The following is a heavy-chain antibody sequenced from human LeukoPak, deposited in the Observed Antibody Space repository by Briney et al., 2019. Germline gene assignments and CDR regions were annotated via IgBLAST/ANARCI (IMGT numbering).Heavy chain of an antibody. CDR2: IYSGGST. CDR1: GFTVSSNY. CDR3: AKRAGDYGYYYYYYMDV. Sequence: GGSLRLSCAASGFTVSSNYMSWVRQAPGKGLEWVSVIYSGGSTYYADSVKGRFTISRDNSKNTLYLQMNSLRAEDTAVYYCAKRAGDYGYYYYYYMDVWGKGTTVTVSS. J-gene: IGHJ6*03. V-gene: IGHV3-53*01. D-gene: IGHD4-17*01.